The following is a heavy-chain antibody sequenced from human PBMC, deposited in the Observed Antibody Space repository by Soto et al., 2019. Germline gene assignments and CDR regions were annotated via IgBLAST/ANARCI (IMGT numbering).Heavy chain of an antibody. D-gene: IGHD6-13*01. CDR3: TTEGRAAGTGYFQH. J-gene: IGHJ1*01. Sequence: GGSLRLSCAASGFTFSNAWMSWVRQAPGKGLEWVGRIKSKTDGGTTDYAAPVKGRFTISRDDSKNTLYLQMNSLKTEDTAVYYCTTEGRAAGTGYFQHWGQGTLVTVSS. CDR1: GFTFSNAW. V-gene: IGHV3-15*01. CDR2: IKSKTDGGTT.